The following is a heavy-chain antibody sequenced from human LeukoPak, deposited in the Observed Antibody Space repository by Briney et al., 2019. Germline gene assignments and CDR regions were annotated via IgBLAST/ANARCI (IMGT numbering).Heavy chain of an antibody. CDR3: ARSFRWIQLWPFDY. Sequence: SETLSLTCAVYGGSFSGYYWSWIRQPPGKGLEWIGEINHSGSTNYNPSLKSRVTISVDTSKNQFSLKLSSVTAADTAVYYCARSFRWIQLWPFDYGGQGTLVTVSS. CDR2: INHSGST. D-gene: IGHD5-18*01. V-gene: IGHV4-34*01. J-gene: IGHJ4*02. CDR1: GGSFSGYY.